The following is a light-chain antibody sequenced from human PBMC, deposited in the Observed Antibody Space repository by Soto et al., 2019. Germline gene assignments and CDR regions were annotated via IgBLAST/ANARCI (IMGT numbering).Light chain of an antibody. CDR1: SSDVGAYNY. CDR2: DVT. Sequence: QPVLTQPRSVSGSPGQSVTISCTGTSSDVGAYNYVSWYQQHPDKAPKLMIYDVTRRPSGVPDRFSGSRSGGTASLTISGLQTEDEADYYCCSYAGSYTWVFGGGTKVTVL. V-gene: IGLV2-11*01. CDR3: CSYAGSYTWV. J-gene: IGLJ3*02.